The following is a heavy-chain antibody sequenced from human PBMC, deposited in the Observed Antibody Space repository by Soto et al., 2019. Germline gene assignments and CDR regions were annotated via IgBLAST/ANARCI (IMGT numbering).Heavy chain of an antibody. D-gene: IGHD2-15*01. CDR1: GFTFNNAW. Sequence: EVQLVESGGGLVKTGGSLRLSWAASGFTFNNAWMSWVRQAPGKGLEWVGRIKTRTDGETTDYAAPVKGRFTISRDDSKNKLYLQMNSQHTEDTAVYYCATITDCSAGNCHSPSFAYWGQGHLVTVSS. V-gene: IGHV3-15*01. J-gene: IGHJ4*02. CDR3: ATITDCSAGNCHSPSFAY. CDR2: IKTRTDGETT.